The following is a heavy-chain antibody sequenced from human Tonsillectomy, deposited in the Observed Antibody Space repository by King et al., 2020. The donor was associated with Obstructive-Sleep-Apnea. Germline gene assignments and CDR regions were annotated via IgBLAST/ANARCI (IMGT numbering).Heavy chain of an antibody. V-gene: IGHV5-51*01. J-gene: IGHJ3*02. D-gene: IGHD1-7*01. CDR2: IFPADSDT. Sequence: VQLVESRAEVKKPGESLKISCKASGYNFAINWIGWVRQMPGKGLQWMGIIFPADSDTRYSPSFQGRVTLSADTSISTAYLQWSRLKASDTAMYYCASQGDLLELRDDALDIWGQGTMVTVSS. CDR3: ASQGDLLELRDDALDI. CDR1: GYNFAINW.